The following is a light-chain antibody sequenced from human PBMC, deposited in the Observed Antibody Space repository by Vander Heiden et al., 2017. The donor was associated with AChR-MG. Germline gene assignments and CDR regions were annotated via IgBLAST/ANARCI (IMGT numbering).Light chain of an antibody. CDR3: MQALNVPLT. J-gene: IGKJ4*01. V-gene: IGKV2-28*01. CDR2: LAS. CDR1: QSVLHSKGNYY. Sequence: DIVMTHSPVSLTVTPGEPASMSCRSSQSVLHSKGNYYLDWYLQKPGQSPQLLIYLASNRASGVPDRFSGSGSGTEFTLKISRLEAEDVGVYYCMQALNVPLTVGGGTKVAI.